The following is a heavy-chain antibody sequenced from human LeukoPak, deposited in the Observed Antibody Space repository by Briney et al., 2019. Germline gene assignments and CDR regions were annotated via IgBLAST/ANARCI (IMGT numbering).Heavy chain of an antibody. CDR3: ARGYGNYGY. V-gene: IGHV3-7*01. Sequence: GGSLRLSCAASGFTFRSYWMSWVRQAPLKGLEWVANIKQNGSEKNYVDSVKGRFTISRDNAKNSLYLQMNTLRVEDTAVYYCARGYGNYGYWGQGTLVTVSP. CDR2: IKQNGSEK. D-gene: IGHD4-17*01. CDR1: GFTFRSYW. J-gene: IGHJ4*02.